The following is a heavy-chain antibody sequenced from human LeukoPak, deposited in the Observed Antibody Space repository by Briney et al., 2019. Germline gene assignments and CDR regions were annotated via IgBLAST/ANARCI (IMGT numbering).Heavy chain of an antibody. V-gene: IGHV4-59*01. CDR2: ITYSGST. CDR3: VRHTTSGWYQVVY. Sequence: SETLSLTCTVSGGSISNYFWNWIRQPPGKGLEWIGFITYSGSTDHNPSLKSRVTISVDASKNQFSLKLTSVTAADTAVYYCVRHTTSGWYQVVYWGQGTLVTVSS. D-gene: IGHD6-19*01. J-gene: IGHJ4*02. CDR1: GGSISNYF.